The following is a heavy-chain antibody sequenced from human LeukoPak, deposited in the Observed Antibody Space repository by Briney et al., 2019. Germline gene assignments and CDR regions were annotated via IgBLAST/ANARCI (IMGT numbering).Heavy chain of an antibody. CDR1: GGSISSSSYY. CDR2: IYYSGST. V-gene: IGHV4-39*07. D-gene: IGHD1-7*01. Sequence: SETLSLTCIVSGGSISSSSYYWGWIRQPPGKGLEWIGSIYYSGSTYYNPSLKSRVTISVDKSKNQFSLKLSSVTAADTAVYYCARGTTSDMVTHFDYWGQGTLVTVSS. J-gene: IGHJ4*02. CDR3: ARGTTSDMVTHFDY.